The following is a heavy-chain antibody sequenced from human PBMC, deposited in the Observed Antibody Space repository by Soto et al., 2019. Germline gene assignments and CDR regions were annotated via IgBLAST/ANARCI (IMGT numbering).Heavy chain of an antibody. V-gene: IGHV4-31*03. CDR3: ARGRGYLWKNYFVL. J-gene: IGHJ5*02. CDR1: GGSINSGGSY. CDR2: IYYSGTT. D-gene: IGHD6-25*01. Sequence: SETLSLTCTVPGGSINSGGSYWTWIRHHPGKGLEWFGNIYYSGTTHYNPSLEGRVFISLDTSRNQFSLKVTSVTAADSAVYYCARGRGYLWKNYFVLWGLGILVTVSS.